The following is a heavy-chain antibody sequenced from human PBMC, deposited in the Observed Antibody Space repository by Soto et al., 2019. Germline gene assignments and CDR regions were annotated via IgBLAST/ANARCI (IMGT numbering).Heavy chain of an antibody. D-gene: IGHD3-22*01. Sequence: QVQLVESGGGVVQPGRSLRLSCAASGFTFSSYGMHWVRQAPGKGLEWVAVIWYDGSNKYYADSVKGRFTISRDNSKNTLYLQMNSLRAEDTAVYYWARDSDSSGYYGIDYWGQGTLVTVSS. CDR2: IWYDGSNK. J-gene: IGHJ4*02. V-gene: IGHV3-33*01. CDR3: ARDSDSSGYYGIDY. CDR1: GFTFSSYG.